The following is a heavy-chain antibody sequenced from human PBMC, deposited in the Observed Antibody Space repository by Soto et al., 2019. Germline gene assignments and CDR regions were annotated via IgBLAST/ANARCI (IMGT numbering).Heavy chain of an antibody. CDR2: INPSSGST. Sequence: ASVKVSCKGSGYTFTSYGITWVRQAPGQGLEWMGVINPSSGSTNYAQKFQGRVIMTRDTSTNTVYMELSTLRSDDTAVYYCARIYSGSRLDYWGQGTLVTVSS. D-gene: IGHD1-26*01. V-gene: IGHV1-46*01. CDR3: ARIYSGSRLDY. CDR1: GYTFTSYG. J-gene: IGHJ4*02.